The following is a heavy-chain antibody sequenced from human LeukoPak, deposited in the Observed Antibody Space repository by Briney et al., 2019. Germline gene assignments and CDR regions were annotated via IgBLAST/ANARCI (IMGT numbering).Heavy chain of an antibody. Sequence: SETLSLTCTVSGGSISSGDSYWSWIRQPPGKGLEWIGYIYYSGSTYYNPSLKSRVTISVDTSKNQFSLKLSSVTAADTAVYYCARSTHDFWSGYLFDFDYWGQGTLVTVSS. CDR2: IYYSGST. D-gene: IGHD3-3*01. J-gene: IGHJ4*02. V-gene: IGHV4-30-4*01. CDR1: GGSISSGDSY. CDR3: ARSTHDFWSGYLFDFDY.